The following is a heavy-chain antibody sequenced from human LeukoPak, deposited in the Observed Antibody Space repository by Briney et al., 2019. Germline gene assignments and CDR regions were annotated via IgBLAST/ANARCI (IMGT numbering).Heavy chain of an antibody. CDR2: IYYTGST. D-gene: IGHD3-22*01. J-gene: IGHJ4*02. CDR3: ASYYYDSSGPFDY. CDR1: TRTISSSGYY. V-gene: IGHV4-39*01. Sequence: PSETLSLTCSVSTRTISSSGYYWGWIRQPPGKGLEWIGSIYYTGSTYYNPSLKSRATISVDTSKNQFSLNLSSVTAADTAVYYCASYYYDSSGPFDYWGQGTLVTASS.